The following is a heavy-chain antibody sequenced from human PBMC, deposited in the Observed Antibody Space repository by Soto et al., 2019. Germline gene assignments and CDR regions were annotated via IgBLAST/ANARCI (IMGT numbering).Heavy chain of an antibody. CDR2: ISYDGSNK. J-gene: IGHJ5*02. Sequence: SLRLSCAASGFTFSSYAMHWVRQAPGKGLEWVAVISYDGSNKYYADSVKGRFTISRDNSKNTLYLQMNSLRAEDTAVYYCARERNYDFWSGYLYWFDPWGQGTLVTVSS. V-gene: IGHV3-30-3*01. D-gene: IGHD3-3*01. CDR1: GFTFSSYA. CDR3: ARERNYDFWSGYLYWFDP.